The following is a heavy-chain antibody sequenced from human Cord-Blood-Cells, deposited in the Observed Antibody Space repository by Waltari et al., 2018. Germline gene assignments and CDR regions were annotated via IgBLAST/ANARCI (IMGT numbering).Heavy chain of an antibody. J-gene: IGHJ4*02. D-gene: IGHD3-10*01. CDR2: ISSSSSYI. Sequence: EVQLVESGGGLVKPGGSLRLSCAASGFTFSSYSMNWVRQAPGKGLEGVSSISSSSSYIYYADSGKGRFTISRDNAKNSLYLQMNSLRAEDTAVYYCASSGLWFGELLNWGQGTLVTVSS. V-gene: IGHV3-21*01. CDR1: GFTFSSYS. CDR3: ASSGLWFGELLN.